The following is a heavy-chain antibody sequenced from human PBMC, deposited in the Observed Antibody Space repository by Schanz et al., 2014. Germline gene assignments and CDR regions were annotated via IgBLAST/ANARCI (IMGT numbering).Heavy chain of an antibody. J-gene: IGHJ6*01. CDR1: GFTFSDYY. V-gene: IGHV3-11*05. CDR3: VKDPDKYNWNDVEGMDV. CDR2: ISGSSIHK. Sequence: VQLVESGGGLVQPRGSLRLSCAASGFTFSDYYMAWIRQAPGKGLEWVSHISGSSIHKNYADSVKGRFSISRDNGETSVYLQINSLRVEDTAVYYCVKDPDKYNWNDVEGMDVWGPGTTVTVSS. D-gene: IGHD1-1*01.